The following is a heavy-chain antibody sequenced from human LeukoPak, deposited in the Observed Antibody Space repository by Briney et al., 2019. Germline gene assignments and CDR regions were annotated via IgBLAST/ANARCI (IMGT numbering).Heavy chain of an antibody. CDR2: ISGSGVST. CDR3: ARDRGGVGATTIDAFVI. V-gene: IGHV3-23*01. Sequence: GGSLRLSCAASGFTFSSYGMSWVRQAPGKGLEWVSAISGSGVSTYYADSVKGRFTISRDNSKNTLYLQMNSLRAEDTAVYYCARDRGGVGATTIDAFVIWGQGTMVTVSS. D-gene: IGHD1-26*01. CDR1: GFTFSSYG. J-gene: IGHJ3*02.